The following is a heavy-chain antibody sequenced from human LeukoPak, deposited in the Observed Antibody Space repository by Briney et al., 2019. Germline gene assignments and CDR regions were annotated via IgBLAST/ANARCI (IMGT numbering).Heavy chain of an antibody. D-gene: IGHD3-22*01. J-gene: IGHJ5*02. Sequence: SETLSLTCTVSGGSISSYYWSWIRQPAGKGLEWIGRIYTSGSTNYNPSLKSRVTMSVDTSKNQLSLKLSSVTAADTAVYYCARNGYYYDSSGPNWFDPWGQGTLVTVSS. CDR2: IYTSGST. V-gene: IGHV4-4*07. CDR3: ARNGYYYDSSGPNWFDP. CDR1: GGSISSYY.